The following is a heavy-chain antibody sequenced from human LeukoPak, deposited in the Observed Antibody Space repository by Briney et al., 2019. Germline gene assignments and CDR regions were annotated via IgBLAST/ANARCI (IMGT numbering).Heavy chain of an antibody. CDR1: GGTFSGYA. CDR3: ARHYYGSGSFQPYYGMDV. V-gene: IGHV1-8*02. J-gene: IGHJ6*02. CDR2: MNPNSGNT. D-gene: IGHD3-10*01. Sequence: ASVKVSCKASGGTFSGYAISWVRQAPGQGLEWMGWMNPNSGNTGYAQKFQGRVTMTRNTSISTAYMELSSLRSEDTAVYYCARHYYGSGSFQPYYGMDVWGQGTTVTVSS.